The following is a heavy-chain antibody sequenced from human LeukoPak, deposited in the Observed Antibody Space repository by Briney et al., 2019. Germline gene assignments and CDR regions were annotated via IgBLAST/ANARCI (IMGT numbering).Heavy chain of an antibody. CDR1: GFTFSSYG. V-gene: IGHV4-34*01. Sequence: GSLRLSCAASGFTFSSYGMSWVRQAPGKGLEWIGEINHSGSTNYNPSLKSRVTISVDTSKNQFSLKLSSVTAADTAVYYCARLVRGVIGWFDPWGQGTLVTVSS. CDR2: INHSGST. CDR3: ARLVRGVIGWFDP. J-gene: IGHJ5*02. D-gene: IGHD3-10*01.